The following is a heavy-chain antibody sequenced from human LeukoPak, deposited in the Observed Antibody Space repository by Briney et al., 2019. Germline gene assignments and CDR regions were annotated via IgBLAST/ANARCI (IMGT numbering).Heavy chain of an antibody. V-gene: IGHV3-66*01. D-gene: IGHD6-13*01. CDR1: GFTVSSNY. CDR2: IYSGGST. CDR3: ARGEYSSSWYFTN. J-gene: IGHJ4*02. Sequence: GGSLRLSCVASGFTVSSNYMSWVRQAPGKGLEWVSLIYSGGSTYYADSVKGRFTISRDNSKNTLYLQMNSLRAEDTAVYYCARGEYSSSWYFTNWGRGTLVTVSS.